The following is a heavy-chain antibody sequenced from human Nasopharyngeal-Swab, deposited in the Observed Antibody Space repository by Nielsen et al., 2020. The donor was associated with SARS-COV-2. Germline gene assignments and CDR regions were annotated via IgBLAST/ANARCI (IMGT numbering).Heavy chain of an antibody. CDR2: INPSGVTT. CDR3: ARGWVTTVVRGVEDWFDP. D-gene: IGHD3-10*01. Sequence: WVRQAPGQGLEWMGIINPSGVTTTYAQKFQGRVTMTRDTSTRAVYMELSSLIYEDTAVYYCARGWVTTVVRGVEDWFDPWGQGTLVTVSS. V-gene: IGHV1-46*01. J-gene: IGHJ5*02.